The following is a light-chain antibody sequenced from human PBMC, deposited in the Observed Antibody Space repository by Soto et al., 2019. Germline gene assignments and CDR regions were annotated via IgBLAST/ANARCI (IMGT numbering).Light chain of an antibody. CDR3: QLYGSSPMYT. V-gene: IGKV3-20*01. CDR1: QSVSSSY. CDR2: GAS. J-gene: IGKJ2*01. Sequence: EIVLTQSPGTLSLSPGQRATLSCRASQSVSSSYLGWFQQKPGQAPRLLFYGASSRATGTPDRFSGSGSGTDFTLTISRLEPEDFAVYYCQLYGSSPMYTFGQGTKLEIK.